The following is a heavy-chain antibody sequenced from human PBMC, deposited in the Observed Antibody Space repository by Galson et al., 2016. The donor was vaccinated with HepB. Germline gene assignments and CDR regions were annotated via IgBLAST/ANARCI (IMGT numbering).Heavy chain of an antibody. CDR1: GFTVSNNY. CDR2: IYSGGGT. V-gene: IGHV3-53*01. CDR3: ARDGNADSP. D-gene: IGHD4-23*01. Sequence: SLRLSCAASGFTVSNNYMSWVRQPPGKGLEWASLIYSGGGTLYADSVKGRFTISGDNSKNTLYLQMNSLRAEDTAVYYCARDGNADSPWGPGTLVTVSS. J-gene: IGHJ5*02.